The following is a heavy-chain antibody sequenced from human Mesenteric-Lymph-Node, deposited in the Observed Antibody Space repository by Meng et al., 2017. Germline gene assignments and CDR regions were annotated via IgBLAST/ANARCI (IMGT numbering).Heavy chain of an antibody. D-gene: IGHD1-26*01. CDR2: IIPILGIA. V-gene: IGHV1-69*02. CDR1: GGTFSSYT. Sequence: QVQLVQSWAEVKKPGSSVKVSCKASGGTFSSYTISWVRQAPGQGLEWMGRIIPILGIANYAQKFQGRVTITADKSTSTAYMELSSLRSEDTAVYYCARNTVGSYDGFDYWGQGTLVTVSS. CDR3: ARNTVGSYDGFDY. J-gene: IGHJ4*02.